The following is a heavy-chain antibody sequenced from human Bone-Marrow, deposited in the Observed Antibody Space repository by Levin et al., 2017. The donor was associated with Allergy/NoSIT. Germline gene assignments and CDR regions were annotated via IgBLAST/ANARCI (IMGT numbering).Heavy chain of an antibody. CDR2: IGTAEDT. CDR3: ARSMVRGVSLFDY. D-gene: IGHD3-10*01. V-gene: IGHV3-13*01. J-gene: IGHJ4*02. Sequence: LSLTCAGSGFTFRSYDMYWVRQPTGRSLEWVSAIGTAEDTYYADSVKGRFIISRENARNSLYLQMNSLRAGDTAIYYCARSMVRGVSLFDYWGPGILVTVSS. CDR1: GFTFRSYD.